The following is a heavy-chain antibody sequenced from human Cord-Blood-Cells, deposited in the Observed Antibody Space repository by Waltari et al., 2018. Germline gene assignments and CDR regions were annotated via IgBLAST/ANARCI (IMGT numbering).Heavy chain of an antibody. Sequence: QVQLVQSGAEVKKPGASVKVSCKASGYTFTGYYMHWVRQAPGQGLEWRGWINPNSGGTNYAQKVQGWVTMTRDTSISTAYMELSRLRSDDTAVYYCARASLTGDDAFDIWGQGTMVTVSS. CDR1: GYTFTGYY. V-gene: IGHV1-2*04. CDR2: INPNSGGT. CDR3: ARASLTGDDAFDI. J-gene: IGHJ3*02. D-gene: IGHD7-27*01.